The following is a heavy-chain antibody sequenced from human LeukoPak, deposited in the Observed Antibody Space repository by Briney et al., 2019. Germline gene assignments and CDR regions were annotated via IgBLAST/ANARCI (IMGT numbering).Heavy chain of an antibody. D-gene: IGHD1-26*01. V-gene: IGHV3-23*01. CDR2: ISASGGTT. Sequence: HPGGSLRLSCAASGYTFSSYAMSWVRQAPGKGLEWVSGISASGGTTYYADSVKGRFTISRDNAKNSLYLQMNSLRAEDTAVYYCARGGANWFDPWGQGTLVTVSS. J-gene: IGHJ5*02. CDR1: GYTFSSYA. CDR3: ARGGANWFDP.